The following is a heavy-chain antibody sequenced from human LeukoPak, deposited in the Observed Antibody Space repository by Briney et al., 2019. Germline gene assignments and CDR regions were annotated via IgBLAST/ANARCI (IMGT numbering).Heavy chain of an antibody. V-gene: IGHV3-21*01. Sequence: GGSLGLSCAASGFTFSSYSMNWVRQAPGKGLEWVSSISSSSSYIYYADSVKGRFTISRDNAKNSLYLQMNSLRAEDTAVYYCARVRSTYYDYVWGSYRYDYWGQGTLVTVSS. D-gene: IGHD3-16*02. CDR1: GFTFSSYS. CDR2: ISSSSSYI. J-gene: IGHJ4*02. CDR3: ARVRSTYYDYVWGSYRYDY.